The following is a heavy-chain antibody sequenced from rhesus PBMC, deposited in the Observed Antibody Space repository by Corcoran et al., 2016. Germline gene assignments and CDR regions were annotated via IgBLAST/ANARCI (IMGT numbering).Heavy chain of an antibody. D-gene: IGHD3-40*01. J-gene: IGHJ4*01. CDR2: IGGGRGTT. CDR3: ARGTANDYDISIRYFDY. CDR1: GYSISSGSG. V-gene: IGHV4-127*01. Sequence: QVQLPESGPGLVTPSETLSLTCAVSGYSISSGSGWSWIRPPPVQGLAWIGDIGGGRGTTSYNPSPKSRVTISKDPSKNKFSLKLSSVTAADTAVYYCARGTANDYDISIRYFDYWGQGVLVTVSS.